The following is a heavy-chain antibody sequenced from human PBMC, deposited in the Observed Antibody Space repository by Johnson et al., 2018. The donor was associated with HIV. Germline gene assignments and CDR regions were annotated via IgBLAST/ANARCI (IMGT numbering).Heavy chain of an antibody. Sequence: QVQLVESGGGVVQPGGSLRLSCAASGFTFSSYGMHWVRQAQGKGLEWVAFIRYDGSNKYYADSVKGRFTISRDNSKTTLYLQMNSLRAEDTAVYYCAKDPTYDSSGYYGDAFDIWGQGTMVTVSS. V-gene: IGHV3-30*02. CDR1: GFTFSSYG. D-gene: IGHD3-22*01. CDR3: AKDPTYDSSGYYGDAFDI. J-gene: IGHJ3*02. CDR2: IRYDGSNK.